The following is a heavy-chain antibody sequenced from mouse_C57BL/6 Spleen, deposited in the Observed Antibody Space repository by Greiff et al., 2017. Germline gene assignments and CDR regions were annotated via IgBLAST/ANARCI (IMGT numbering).Heavy chain of an antibody. CDR3: ARGNYGSSYWWYFDV. Sequence: QVQLQQPGAELVKPGASVTLSCKASGYTFTGYWMHWVKQTPGQGLEWIGMIDPDTGSTNYNEKFKSKATLTVDKSSSTAYMELRSLTSEDSAVYYCARGNYGSSYWWYFDVWGTGTTVTVSA. V-gene: IGHV1-64*01. CDR1: GYTFTGYW. D-gene: IGHD1-1*01. CDR2: IDPDTGST. J-gene: IGHJ1*03.